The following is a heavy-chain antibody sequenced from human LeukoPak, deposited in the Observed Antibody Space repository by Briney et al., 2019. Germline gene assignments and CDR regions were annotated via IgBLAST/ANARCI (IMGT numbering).Heavy chain of an antibody. CDR2: IIPIFGTA. Sequence: GASVKVSCKASGGTFISYAISWVRQAPGQGLEWMGGIIPIFGTANYAQKFQGRVTITADESTSTAYMELSSLRSEDTAVYYCARVGYGSGSYHDAFDIWGQGTMVTVSS. J-gene: IGHJ3*02. CDR1: GGTFISYA. CDR3: ARVGYGSGSYHDAFDI. V-gene: IGHV1-69*13. D-gene: IGHD3-10*01.